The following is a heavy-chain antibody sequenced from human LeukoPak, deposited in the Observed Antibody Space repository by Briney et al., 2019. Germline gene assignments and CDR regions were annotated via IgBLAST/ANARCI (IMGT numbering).Heavy chain of an antibody. CDR1: GGSISSSSYY. D-gene: IGHD1-26*01. V-gene: IGHV4-39*07. CDR3: ARAGLVGATTNLFDY. J-gene: IGHJ4*02. Sequence: SETLSLTCTVSGGSISSSSYYWGWLRQPPGKGLEWIGSIYYSGSTYYNPSLKSRVTISVDTSKNQFSLKLSSVTAADTAVYYCARAGLVGATTNLFDYWGQGTLVTVSS. CDR2: IYYSGST.